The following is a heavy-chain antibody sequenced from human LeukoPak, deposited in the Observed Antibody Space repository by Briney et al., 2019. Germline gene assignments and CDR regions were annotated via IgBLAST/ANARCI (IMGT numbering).Heavy chain of an antibody. D-gene: IGHD6-13*01. CDR3: ARQTSGYSGSWWFDY. V-gene: IGHV4-38-2*01. J-gene: IGHJ4*02. CDR2: IYHSGST. CDR1: GYSISSGYY. Sequence: PSETLSLTCAVSGYSISSGYYWGWIRQPPGKGLEWIGSIYHSGSTYYNPSLKSRVTISVDTSKNQFSLKLSSVTAADTAVYYCARQTSGYSGSWWFDYWGQGTLVTVSS.